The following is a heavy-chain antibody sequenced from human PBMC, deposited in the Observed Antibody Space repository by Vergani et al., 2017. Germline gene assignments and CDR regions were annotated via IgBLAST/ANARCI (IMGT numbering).Heavy chain of an antibody. CDR2: ISWHSGSI. CDR1: GFTFDDYA. J-gene: IGHJ4*02. CDR3: AKDRGDSSGYYSWYFDY. V-gene: IGHV3-9*01. Sequence: EVQLVESGGGLVQPGRSLRLSCAASGFTFDDYAMHWVRQAPGKGLEWVSGISWHSGSIGYADSVKGRFTISRDNAKNSLYLQMNSLRAEDTALYYCAKDRGDSSGYYSWYFDYWGQGTLVTVSS. D-gene: IGHD3-22*01.